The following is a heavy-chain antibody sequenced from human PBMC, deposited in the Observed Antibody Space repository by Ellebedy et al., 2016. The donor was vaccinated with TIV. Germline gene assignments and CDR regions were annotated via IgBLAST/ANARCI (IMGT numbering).Heavy chain of an antibody. CDR1: GFSLSTTGVG. CDR3: ARLNDYYDNSGFHRKYDY. V-gene: IGHV2-5*01. CDR2: IYWSDHK. Sequence: SGPTLVKPTQTLTLTCTFSGFSLSTTGVGVGWIRQPPGKALEWLALIYWSDHKRYSPSLASRLSITKDTSKNQVFLRMTNMGPVDTATYYCARLNDYYDNSGFHRKYDYWGQGTLVTVSS. D-gene: IGHD3-22*01. J-gene: IGHJ4*02.